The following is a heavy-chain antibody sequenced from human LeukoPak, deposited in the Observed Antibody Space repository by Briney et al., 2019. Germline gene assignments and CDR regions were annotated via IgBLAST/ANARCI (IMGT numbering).Heavy chain of an antibody. CDR1: GGSISSSSYY. J-gene: IGHJ4*02. V-gene: IGHV4-39*07. CDR3: ARDYTLYISGWFLDY. CDR2: IHYSGTT. Sequence: SETLSLTCTVSGGSISSSSYYWGWIRQPPGKGLEWIGSIHYSGTTHNNPSLKSRVTISVDTSKNQFSLKLTSVTAADTAVYYCARDYTLYISGWFLDYWAQGTLVTVSS. D-gene: IGHD6-19*01.